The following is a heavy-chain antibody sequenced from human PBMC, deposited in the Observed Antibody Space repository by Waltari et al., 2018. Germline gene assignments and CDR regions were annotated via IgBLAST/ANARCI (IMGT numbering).Heavy chain of an antibody. J-gene: IGHJ5*02. CDR3: ARGVNWFDP. Sequence: QVQLQESGPGLVKPSETLSPTCTVSGGSISSHYWSWHRQPPGKRLEWIGYNHYIGGTNYDPTLKRRVTISVDTSKDQFSMKLSSVTSADTAVYYCARGVNWFDPWGQGTLVTVSS. CDR1: GGSISSHY. V-gene: IGHV4-59*11. CDR2: NHYIGGT.